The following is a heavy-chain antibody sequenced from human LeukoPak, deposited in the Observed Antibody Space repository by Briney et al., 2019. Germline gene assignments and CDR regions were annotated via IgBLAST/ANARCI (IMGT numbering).Heavy chain of an antibody. V-gene: IGHV3-21*01. CDR3: AREVTMVRGVYSGPSDY. Sequence: GGILRLSCAASGFTFSSYNMNWVRQAPGKGLEWVSSISSGGTYIYYADSVTGRFTISRDNAKNSLYLQMNSLRAEDTAVYYCAREVTMVRGVYSGPSDYWGQGTLVTVSS. D-gene: IGHD3-10*01. CDR1: GFTFSSYN. CDR2: ISSGGTYI. J-gene: IGHJ4*02.